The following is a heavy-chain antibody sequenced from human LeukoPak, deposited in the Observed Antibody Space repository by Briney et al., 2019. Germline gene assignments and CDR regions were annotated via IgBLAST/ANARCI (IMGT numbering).Heavy chain of an antibody. CDR3: ARVVDGY. Sequence: GGSLRLFCAASGFTFSNYALSWGRQTPGKGLEWVSTSAYYADSLKGRFTISRDNSKNTLYLQINSPRAEDTAVYYCARVVDGYWGQGTLVTVSS. D-gene: IGHD3-22*01. V-gene: IGHV3-23*05. CDR1: GFTFSNYA. CDR2: SA. J-gene: IGHJ4*02.